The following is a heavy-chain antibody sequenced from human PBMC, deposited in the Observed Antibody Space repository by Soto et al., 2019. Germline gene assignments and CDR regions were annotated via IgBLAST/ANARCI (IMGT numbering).Heavy chain of an antibody. CDR1: GFTFGSYS. J-gene: IGHJ5*02. V-gene: IGHV3-48*02. CDR3: ARESRFLEWLSLNWFDP. Sequence: EVQLVESGGGLVQPGGSLRLSCAASGFTFGSYSMNWVRQAPGKGLEWVSYISSSSSTIYYADSVKGRFTISRDNAKNPXYLQMNSLRDEDTAVYYCARESRFLEWLSLNWFDPWGQGTLVTVSS. CDR2: ISSSSSTI. D-gene: IGHD3-3*01.